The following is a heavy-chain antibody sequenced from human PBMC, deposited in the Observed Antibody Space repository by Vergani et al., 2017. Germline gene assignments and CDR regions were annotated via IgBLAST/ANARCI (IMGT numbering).Heavy chain of an antibody. Sequence: QVQLVQSGAEVKKPGSSVKVSCKASGGTFSNYAINWVRQAPGQGLEWMGGIIPLFGTANYAQRFQGKVTITADQSTNTAYMELSGLRSEDTAVYYCARESADGQQLVLPFTYWGQGTLVTVSS. D-gene: IGHD6-13*01. CDR3: ARESADGQQLVLPFTY. CDR1: GGTFSNYA. V-gene: IGHV1-69*01. J-gene: IGHJ4*02. CDR2: IIPLFGTA.